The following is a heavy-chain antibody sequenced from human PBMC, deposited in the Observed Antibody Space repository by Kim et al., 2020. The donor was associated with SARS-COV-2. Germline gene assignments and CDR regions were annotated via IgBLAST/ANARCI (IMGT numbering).Heavy chain of an antibody. J-gene: IGHJ4*02. Sequence: GGSLRLSCAASGFTFSSYAMHWVRQAPGKGLEWVAVISYDGSNKYYADSVKGRFTISRDNSKNTLYLQMNSLRAEDTAVYYCARVKGYSSGYYDYWGQGTLVTVSS. CDR1: GFTFSSYA. CDR2: ISYDGSNK. D-gene: IGHD6-19*01. V-gene: IGHV3-30*04. CDR3: ARVKGYSSGYYDY.